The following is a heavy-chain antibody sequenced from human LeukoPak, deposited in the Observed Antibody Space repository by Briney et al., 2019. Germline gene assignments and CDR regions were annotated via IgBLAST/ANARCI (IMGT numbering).Heavy chain of an antibody. CDR3: ARVYCSTTSCYAIDY. D-gene: IGHD2-2*01. CDR1: GGSISSYY. V-gene: IGHV4-59*01. CDR2: IFYNGNT. Sequence: SETLSLTCTVSGGSISSYYWTWIRQSPGKGLEGIGYIFYNGNTIYNPSLKSRVTISVDTSRNQFSLRLTSLSAADTALYYCARVYCSTTSCYAIDYWGRGTLVTVSS. J-gene: IGHJ4*01.